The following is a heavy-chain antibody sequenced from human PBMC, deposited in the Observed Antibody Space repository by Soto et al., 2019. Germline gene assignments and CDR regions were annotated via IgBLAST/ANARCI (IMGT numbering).Heavy chain of an antibody. V-gene: IGHV3-15*04. J-gene: IGHJ6*02. Sequence: EVQLVESGGGLVKPGGSLRLSCAASGFPFSSAWMNWVRQAPGKGLEWVGRIERKTDGGTIDYAAPVKGRFTISRDDSKTTRYLQVTSLKTADTAVYFCTTDAATLVYCIIPTGYSHGMDVWGQGNTVTVSS. CDR2: IERKTDGGTI. CDR3: TTDAATLVYCIIPTGYSHGMDV. CDR1: GFPFSSAW. D-gene: IGHD2-2*01.